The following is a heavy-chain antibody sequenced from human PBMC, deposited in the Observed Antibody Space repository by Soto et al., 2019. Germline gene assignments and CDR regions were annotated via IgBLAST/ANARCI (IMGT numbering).Heavy chain of an antibody. J-gene: IGHJ4*02. CDR3: ARSTVTNFFDY. V-gene: IGHV4-4*02. CDR2: IYYSGST. D-gene: IGHD4-17*01. CDR1: SGSISSSNW. Sequence: SETLSLTCAVSSGSISSSNWWSWVRQPPGKGLEWTGEIYYSGSTNYNPSLKSQVTISVDKSKNQFSLKLSSVTAADTAVYYCARSTVTNFFDYWGQGTLVTVSS.